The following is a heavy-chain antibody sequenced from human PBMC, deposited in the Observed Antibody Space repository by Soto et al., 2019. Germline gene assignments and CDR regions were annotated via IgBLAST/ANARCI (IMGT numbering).Heavy chain of an antibody. V-gene: IGHV1-69*06. J-gene: IGHJ6*02. Sequence: SVKVSCKASGGTFSSYAISWVRQAPGQGLEWMGGIIPIFGTANYAQKFQGRVTITADKSTSTAYMELSSLRSEDTAVYYCARMGIAAPLRGRGYGMDVWGQGTTVTVS. CDR3: ARMGIAAPLRGRGYGMDV. CDR1: GGTFSSYA. CDR2: IIPIFGTA. D-gene: IGHD6-13*01.